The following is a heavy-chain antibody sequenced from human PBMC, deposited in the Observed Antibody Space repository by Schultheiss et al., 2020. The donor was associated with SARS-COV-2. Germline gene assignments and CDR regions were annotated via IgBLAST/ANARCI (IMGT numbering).Heavy chain of an antibody. D-gene: IGHD6-13*01. J-gene: IGHJ6*02. Sequence: SVKVSCKASGGTFSSYAISWVRQAPGQGLEWMGRIIPIFGIANYAQKFQGRVTMTRDTSTSTVYMELSSLRSDDTAVYYCARDAAAGIYYYYYGMDVWGQGTTVTVSS. V-gene: IGHV1-69*04. CDR2: IIPIFGIA. CDR1: GGTFSSYA. CDR3: ARDAAAGIYYYYYGMDV.